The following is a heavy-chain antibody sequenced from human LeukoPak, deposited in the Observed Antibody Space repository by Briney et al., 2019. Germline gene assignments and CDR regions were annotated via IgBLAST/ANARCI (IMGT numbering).Heavy chain of an antibody. Sequence: GASVKVSCKASGYTFTSYGISWVRQAPGQGVEWMGWISAYNGNTNYAQKLQGRVTMTTDTSTSTAYVELRSLRSDDTAVYYCARDWDSCGSTPFHYFDYWGQGTLVTVSS. J-gene: IGHJ4*02. CDR3: ARDWDSCGSTPFHYFDY. D-gene: IGHD3-22*01. CDR2: ISAYNGNT. V-gene: IGHV1-18*01. CDR1: GYTFTSYG.